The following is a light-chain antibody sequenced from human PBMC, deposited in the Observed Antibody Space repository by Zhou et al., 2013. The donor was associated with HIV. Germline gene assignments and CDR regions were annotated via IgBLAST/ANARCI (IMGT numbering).Light chain of an antibody. CDR2: GAS. CDR3: QQYGSSPMS. V-gene: IGKV3-20*01. Sequence: IVLTQSPGTLSLSLGDRATLSCRASQSVSSNLAWYQQKPGQAPRLLMFGASSRATGIPDRFSGSGSGTDFTLTINRLEPEDFAVFYCQQYGSSPMSFGQGTRLEIK. J-gene: IGKJ5*01. CDR1: QSVSSN.